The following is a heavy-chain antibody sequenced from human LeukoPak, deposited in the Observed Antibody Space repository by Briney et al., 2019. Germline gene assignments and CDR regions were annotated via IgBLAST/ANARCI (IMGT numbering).Heavy chain of an antibody. J-gene: IGHJ6*03. D-gene: IGHD6-13*01. CDR2: ISSSSSYI. CDR1: GFTFISYS. Sequence: GGSLRLSCAASGFTFISYSMNWVRQAPGKGLEWVSSISSSSSYIYYADSVKGRFTISIDNAKNSLYLQMNSLRAEDTAVYYCARAPIAAAGTGYYYMDVWGKGTTVTVSS. CDR3: ARAPIAAAGTGYYYMDV. V-gene: IGHV3-21*01.